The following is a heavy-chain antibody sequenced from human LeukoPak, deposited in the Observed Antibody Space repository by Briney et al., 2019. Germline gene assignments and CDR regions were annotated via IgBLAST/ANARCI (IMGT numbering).Heavy chain of an antibody. V-gene: IGHV1-8*01. J-gene: IGHJ6*02. CDR3: ATSRGYSGYDYYYYDGMDV. CDR1: GYTFTSYD. CDR2: MNPNSGNT. D-gene: IGHD5-12*01. Sequence: GASVKVSCKASGYTFTSYDINWVRQATGQGLEWMGWMNPNSGNTGYAQKFQGRVTMTRNTSISTAYMELSSLRSEDTAVYYCATSRGYSGYDYYYYDGMDVWGQGTTVTVSS.